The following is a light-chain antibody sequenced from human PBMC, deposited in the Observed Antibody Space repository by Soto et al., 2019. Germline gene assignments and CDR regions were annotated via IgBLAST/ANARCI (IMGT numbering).Light chain of an antibody. CDR3: QGYKDFSWT. J-gene: IGKJ1*01. CDR2: KTS. V-gene: IGKV1-5*03. Sequence: DIHMTQSPSTLSASVGDIVTITCRASQSISLWVAWYQQKPGKAPNLLIYKTSSLETGAPSRFSGSGSGTEFTLTISGLQPDDFATYYCQGYKDFSWTFGQGTKVEVK. CDR1: QSISLW.